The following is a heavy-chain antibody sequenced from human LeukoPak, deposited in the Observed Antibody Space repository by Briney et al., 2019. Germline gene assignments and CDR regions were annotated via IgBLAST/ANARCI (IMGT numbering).Heavy chain of an antibody. V-gene: IGHV4-34*01. D-gene: IGHD3-9*01. CDR2: INHSGST. Sequence: SETLSLTCAVYGGSFSGYYWSCIRQPPGKGLEWIGEINHSGSTNYNPSLKSRVTISVDTSKNQFSLKLSSVTPADTAMYYCARGYYDILTGYQHDAFDIWGQGTMVTVSS. J-gene: IGHJ3*02. CDR1: GGSFSGYY. CDR3: ARGYYDILTGYQHDAFDI.